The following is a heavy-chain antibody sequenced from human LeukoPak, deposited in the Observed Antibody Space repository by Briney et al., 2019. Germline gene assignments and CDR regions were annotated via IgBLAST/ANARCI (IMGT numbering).Heavy chain of an antibody. CDR1: GYTFTGYY. Sequence: ASVKVSCKASGYTFTGYYIHWVRQAPGQGLEYMGWINPNSGGTNHAQKFQGRVTMTRDTSINTAYMELSRLRSDDTAVYYCARDIRRHVHIVEGYWGQGTLVTVSS. D-gene: IGHD2-15*01. J-gene: IGHJ4*02. CDR2: INPNSGGT. CDR3: ARDIRRHVHIVEGY. V-gene: IGHV1-2*02.